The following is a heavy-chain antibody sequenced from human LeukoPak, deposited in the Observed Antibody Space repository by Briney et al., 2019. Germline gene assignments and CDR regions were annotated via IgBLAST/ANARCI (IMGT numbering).Heavy chain of an antibody. CDR2: INPNSGGT. Sequence: GASVKVSCKASGYTFTGYYMHWVRQAPGQGLGWMGWINPNSGGTNYVQKFQGRVTMTRDTSISTAYMELSRLRSDDTAVYYCARAESGTYMGRFDPWGQGTLVTVSS. J-gene: IGHJ5*02. CDR1: GYTFTGYY. D-gene: IGHD3-10*01. V-gene: IGHV1-2*02. CDR3: ARAESGTYMGRFDP.